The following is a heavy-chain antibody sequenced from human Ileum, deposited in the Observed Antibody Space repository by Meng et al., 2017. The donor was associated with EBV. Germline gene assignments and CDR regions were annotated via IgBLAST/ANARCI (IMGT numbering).Heavy chain of an antibody. D-gene: IGHD4-17*01. J-gene: IGHJ4*02. Sequence: GRLCESEGGVVRPGKSLGLVWDACGFVFSTYGMHWVRQARGKGGEWLAVIWYNRRIENYADSVKGRFSISRDNSKNTLYLQMNSLRGEDTVVYYCARDDATVTFNFDYWGQGTLVTVSS. CDR2: IWYNRRIE. CDR3: ARDDATVTFNFDY. CDR1: GFVFSTYG. V-gene: IGHV3-33*01.